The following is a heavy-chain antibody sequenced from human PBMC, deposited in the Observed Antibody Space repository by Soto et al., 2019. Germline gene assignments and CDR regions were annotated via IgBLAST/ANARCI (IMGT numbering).Heavy chain of an antibody. CDR3: ARLIGNSWLDT. V-gene: IGHV6-1*01. Sequence: PSQTLSLTCAISGDSVSTNSATWDWIRQSPSRGLEWLGRTYYRSNWYTDYAVSVKGRITISPDTSNNQLSLQLNSETPDDTAVSDCARLIGNSWLDTWGQGTLVTVSS. CDR2: TYYRSNWYT. CDR1: GDSVSTNSAT. J-gene: IGHJ5*01. D-gene: IGHD2-8*01.